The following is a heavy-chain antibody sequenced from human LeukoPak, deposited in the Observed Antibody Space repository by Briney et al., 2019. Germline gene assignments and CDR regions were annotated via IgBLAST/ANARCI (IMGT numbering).Heavy chain of an antibody. V-gene: IGHV3-49*03. CDR1: GFTFGDYA. Sequence: GGSLRLSCTGSGFTFGDYAMSWFRQAPGKGLEWVGFIRSKAYGGTTEYAASVKGRFTISRDDSKSIAYLQMNSLKTEDTAVYYCTRYGGGDGYSYPHNWFDPWGQGTLVTVSS. CDR2: IRSKAYGGTT. D-gene: IGHD5-18*01. CDR3: TRYGGGDGYSYPHNWFDP. J-gene: IGHJ5*02.